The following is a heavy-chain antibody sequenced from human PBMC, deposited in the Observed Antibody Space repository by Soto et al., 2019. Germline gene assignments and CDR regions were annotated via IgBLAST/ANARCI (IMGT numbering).Heavy chain of an antibody. V-gene: IGHV3-74*01. J-gene: IGHJ5*02. CDR1: GFTFSSYW. Sequence: GGSLRLSCAASGFTFSSYWMHWVRQAPGKGLVWVSRINSDGSSTSYADSVKGRFTISRDNAKNTLYLQTNSLKAEDTAVYYCARGRWVTGIDNWFDPWGQGSLVAVSS. CDR2: INSDGSST. CDR3: ARGRWVTGIDNWFDP. D-gene: IGHD4-17*01.